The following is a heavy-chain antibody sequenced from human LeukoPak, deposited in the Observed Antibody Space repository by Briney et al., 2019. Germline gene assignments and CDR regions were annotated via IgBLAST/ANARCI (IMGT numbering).Heavy chain of an antibody. CDR1: GFTFSSYS. J-gene: IGHJ6*02. Sequence: PGGSLRLSCAASGFTFSSYSMNWVRQAPGKGLEWVSSISSSSSYIYYADSVKGRFTISRDNAKNSLYLQMNSLRAEDTAVYYCARERAYYYDSSGHRVGYGTDVWGQGTTVTVSS. CDR2: ISSSSSYI. D-gene: IGHD3-22*01. CDR3: ARERAYYYDSSGHRVGYGTDV. V-gene: IGHV3-21*01.